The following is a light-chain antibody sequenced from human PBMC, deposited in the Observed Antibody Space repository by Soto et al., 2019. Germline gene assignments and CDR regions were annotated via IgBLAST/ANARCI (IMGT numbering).Light chain of an antibody. J-gene: IGKJ2*01. CDR3: QQYGSSSYT. CDR2: SAS. CDR1: QSVSISS. V-gene: IGKV3-20*01. Sequence: EIVLTQSPGTLSLSPGERATLSCRASQSVSISSLAWYQQKPGQAPRLLIYSASSRAPGIPDRFSGSGSGTDFTLTISRLEPEDFAVYYCQQYGSSSYTFGQGTNLEIK.